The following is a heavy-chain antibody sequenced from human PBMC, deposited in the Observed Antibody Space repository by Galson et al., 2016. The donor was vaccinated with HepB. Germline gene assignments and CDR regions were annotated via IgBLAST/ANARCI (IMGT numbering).Heavy chain of an antibody. D-gene: IGHD3-16*02. CDR1: GYRFSDYW. V-gene: IGHV5-51*01. Sequence: QSGAEVKKPGEPLRISCKGSGYRFSDYWIGWMRQLPGEGLEWMGIVHPGGSDTRYSPSFQGQVIISADKSTDIAYMEWRSLKASDSGTYFCARGGSYPQSYFYFDLWGRGTLVSV. CDR2: VHPGGSDT. CDR3: ARGGSYPQSYFYFDL. J-gene: IGHJ2*01.